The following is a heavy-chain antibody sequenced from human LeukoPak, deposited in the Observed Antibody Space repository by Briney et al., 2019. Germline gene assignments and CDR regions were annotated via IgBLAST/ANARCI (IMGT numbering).Heavy chain of an antibody. J-gene: IGHJ4*02. CDR3: AKLIVGATISTFFDY. CDR1: GFTFSSYG. Sequence: GGSLRLSCAASGFTFSSYGMHWVRQAPGKGLEWVAVISYDGSNKYYADSVKGRFTISRDNSKNTLYLQMNSLRAEDTAVYYCAKLIVGATISTFFDYWGQGTLVTVSS. V-gene: IGHV3-30*18. CDR2: ISYDGSNK. D-gene: IGHD1-26*01.